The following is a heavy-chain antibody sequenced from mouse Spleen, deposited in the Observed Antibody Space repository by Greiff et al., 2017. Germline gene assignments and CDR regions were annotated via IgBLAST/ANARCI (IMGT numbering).Heavy chain of an antibody. V-gene: IGHV5-6*01. J-gene: IGHJ4*01. CDR1: GFTFSSYG. CDR3: ARGGDYYGSSRAMDY. D-gene: IGHD1-1*01. CDR2: ISSGGSYT. Sequence: DVQLVESGGDLVKPGGSLKLSCAASGFTFSSYGMSWVRQTPDKRLEWVATISSGGSYTYYPDSVKGRFTISRDNAKNTLYLQMSSLKSEDTAMYYCARGGDYYGSSRAMDYWGQGTSVTVSS.